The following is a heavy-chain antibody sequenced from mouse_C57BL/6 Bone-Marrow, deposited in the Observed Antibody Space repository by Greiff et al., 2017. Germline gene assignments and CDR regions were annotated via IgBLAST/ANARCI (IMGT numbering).Heavy chain of an antibody. CDR2: IYPGDGDT. CDR1: GYAFSSSW. D-gene: IGHD2-2*01. CDR3: AVTGGWFAY. Sequence: QVQLKQSGPELVKPGASVKISCKASGYAFSSSWMNWVKQRPGKGLEWIGRIYPGDGDTNYNGKFKGKATLTADKSSSTAYMQLSSLTSEDSAVYFCAVTGGWFAYWGQGTLVTVSA. J-gene: IGHJ3*01. V-gene: IGHV1-82*01.